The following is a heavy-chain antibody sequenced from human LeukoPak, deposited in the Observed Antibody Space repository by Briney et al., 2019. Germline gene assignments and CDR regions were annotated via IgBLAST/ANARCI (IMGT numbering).Heavy chain of an antibody. V-gene: IGHV3-23*01. CDR3: AKDLAARITMIVVAPFDY. CDR1: GFTFSSYA. J-gene: IGHJ4*02. Sequence: GGSLRLSCAASGFTFSSYAMSWVRQAPGKGLEWVSAISGSGGSTYYADSVKGRFTISRDNSKNTLYLQMNSLRAEDTAVYYCAKDLAARITMIVVAPFDYWGQGTLVTVSS. D-gene: IGHD3-22*01. CDR2: ISGSGGST.